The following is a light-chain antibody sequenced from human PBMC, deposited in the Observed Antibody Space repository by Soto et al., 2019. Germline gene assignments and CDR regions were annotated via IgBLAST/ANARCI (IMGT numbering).Light chain of an antibody. CDR2: GAS. V-gene: IGKV3-20*01. CDR1: QSVSSSY. Sequence: EIVLTQSPGTLSLSPGERATLSCRASQSVSSSYLAWYQQKPGQAPRLLIYGASSRATGIPDRVSGSGSGTDFTLTISRLEPADFAVYYRQQYGGSPPYTFGQGTKLEIK. CDR3: QQYGGSPPYT. J-gene: IGKJ2*01.